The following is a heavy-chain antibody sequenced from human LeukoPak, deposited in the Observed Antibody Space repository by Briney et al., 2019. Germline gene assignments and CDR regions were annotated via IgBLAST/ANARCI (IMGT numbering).Heavy chain of an antibody. Sequence: ASVKVSCKASGYTFTSYYMHWVRQAPGQGLEWMGIINPSGGSTSYAQKFQGRVTMTRDTSTSTVYMELSSLRSEDTAVYYCARGGGSYGTNTYDAFDIWGQGTVVTVSS. CDR1: GYTFTSYY. D-gene: IGHD1-26*01. CDR3: ARGGGSYGTNTYDAFDI. J-gene: IGHJ3*02. V-gene: IGHV1-46*01. CDR2: INPSGGST.